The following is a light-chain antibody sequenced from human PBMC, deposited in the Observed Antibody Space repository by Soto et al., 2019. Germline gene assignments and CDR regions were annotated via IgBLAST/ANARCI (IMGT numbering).Light chain of an antibody. Sequence: QSALTQPPSVSGSPGQSVTISCTGTSSDVGGYKCVSWYQQPPGTAPKLMVYEVSNRPSGVPDRFSGSKSGNTASLTISGLQAEDEADYYCSSYTRSDTYVFGTGTKVTVL. CDR3: SSYTRSDTYV. V-gene: IGLV2-18*02. CDR2: EVS. CDR1: SSDVGGYKC. J-gene: IGLJ1*01.